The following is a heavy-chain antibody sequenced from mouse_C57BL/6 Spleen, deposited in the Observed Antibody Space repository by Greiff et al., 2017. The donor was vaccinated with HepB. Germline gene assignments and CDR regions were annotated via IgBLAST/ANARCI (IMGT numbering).Heavy chain of an antibody. CDR2: IDPSDSET. J-gene: IGHJ3*01. CDR3: ATGRAWFAY. CDR1: GYTFTSYW. V-gene: IGHV1-52*01. D-gene: IGHD4-1*01. Sequence: VQLQQPGAELVRPGSSVKLCKASGYTFTSYWMHWVKQRPIQGLEWIGNIDPSDSETHYNQKFKDKATLTVDKSSSTAYMQLSSLTSEDSAVYYCATGRAWFAYWGQGTLVTVSA.